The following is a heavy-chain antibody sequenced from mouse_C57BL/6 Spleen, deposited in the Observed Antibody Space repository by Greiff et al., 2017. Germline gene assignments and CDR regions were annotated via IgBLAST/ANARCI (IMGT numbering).Heavy chain of an antibody. CDR1: GFSLSTFGMG. V-gene: IGHV8-8*01. J-gene: IGHJ4*01. D-gene: IGHD3-2*02. CDR2: IWWDDDK. Sequence: QVTLKECGPGILQPSQTLSLTCSFSGFSLSTFGMGVGWIRQPSGKGLEWLAHIWWDDDKYYNPALKSRLTISKDTSKNQVFLKIANVDTADTATYYCAHIDSSGHYYAMDYWGQGTSVTVSS. CDR3: AHIDSSGHYYAMDY.